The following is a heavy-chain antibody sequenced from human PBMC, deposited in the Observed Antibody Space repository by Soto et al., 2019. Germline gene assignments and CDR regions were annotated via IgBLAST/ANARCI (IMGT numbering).Heavy chain of an antibody. D-gene: IGHD3-9*01. V-gene: IGHV4-59*01. CDR2: IYYREST. CDR1: GGSISSYY. J-gene: IGHJ6*02. CDR3: TRKTAYDILTGYKAKRYYYYGMDV. Sequence: SETLSLTCTVSGGSISSYYWSWIRQPPGKGLEWIGYIYYRESTNYNPSLKSRVTISVDTSKNQFSLKLSSVTAADTAVYFCTRKTAYDILTGYKAKRYYYYGMDVWGQGTTVTVSS.